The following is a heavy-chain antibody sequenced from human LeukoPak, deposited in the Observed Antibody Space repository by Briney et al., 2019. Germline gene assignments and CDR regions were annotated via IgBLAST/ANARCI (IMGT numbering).Heavy chain of an antibody. Sequence: SETLSLTCTVSGGSISNSNYYWGWIRQPPGKGLEWIGNIYYSGSTYYNPSLRSRVTISVDTSKNQFSLKLSSVTAADTAVYYCARSTTSGAAGKRGAFDYWGQGTLVTVSS. J-gene: IGHJ4*02. CDR3: ARSTTSGAAGKRGAFDY. CDR2: IYYSGST. D-gene: IGHD6-13*01. CDR1: GGSISNSNYY. V-gene: IGHV4-39*07.